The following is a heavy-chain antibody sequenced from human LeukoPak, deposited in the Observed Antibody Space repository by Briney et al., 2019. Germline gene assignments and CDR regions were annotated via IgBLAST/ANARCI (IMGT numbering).Heavy chain of an antibody. CDR3: ARGREVAGTVGY. V-gene: IGHV1-2*02. Sequence: ASVKVSCKASGYTFTGYYMHWVRQAPGQGLEWIGWINTISGGTNYAQKFQGRVTMTRDTSISTAYMELSRLTSDDTAVYYCARGREVAGTVGYWGQGTLVTVSS. D-gene: IGHD6-19*01. J-gene: IGHJ4*02. CDR2: INTISGGT. CDR1: GYTFTGYY.